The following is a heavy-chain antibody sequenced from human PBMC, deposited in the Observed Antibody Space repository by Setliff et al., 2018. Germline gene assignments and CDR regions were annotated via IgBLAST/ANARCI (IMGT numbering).Heavy chain of an antibody. CDR2: IKQDGSEK. CDR1: GFTFSSYW. J-gene: IGHJ4*02. V-gene: IGHV3-7*03. Sequence: GGSLRLSCAASGFTFSSYWMTWVRQAPGKGLGWVANIKQDGSEKYYVDSVKGRFTLSRDNAKNSLYLQMNSLRAEDTAVYYCARWTARAVDYWGQGTLVTVSS. CDR3: ARWTARAVDY. D-gene: IGHD6-6*01.